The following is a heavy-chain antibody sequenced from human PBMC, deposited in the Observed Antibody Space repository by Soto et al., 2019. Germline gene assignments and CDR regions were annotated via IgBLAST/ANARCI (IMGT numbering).Heavy chain of an antibody. CDR3: AREGLQHALDV. J-gene: IGHJ6*02. V-gene: IGHV3-74*03. D-gene: IGHD2-21*01. CDR1: GFTFSNYW. Sequence: EVQLVESGGGLVQPGGSLRLSCAASGFTFSNYWMYWVRQAPGKVLVWVSRVNNHGTGTTHADSVKGRFTTSRDNAENTLYLQMNSLGAEDTARDYCAREGLQHALDVWGQGSTVTVSS. CDR2: VNNHGTGT.